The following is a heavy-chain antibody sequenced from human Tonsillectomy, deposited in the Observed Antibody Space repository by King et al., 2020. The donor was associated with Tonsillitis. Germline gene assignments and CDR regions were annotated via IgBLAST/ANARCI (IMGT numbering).Heavy chain of an antibody. J-gene: IGHJ5*02. CDR1: GDSIRTNNYL. CDR3: ARHPIWWSDRRSVWFDP. D-gene: IGHD2-8*02. Sequence: LQLQESGPGLVKPSETLSLSCSVSGDSIRTNNYLWGWIRQPPGKGLEGIGSILHSGSTYYNPSLRSRVTISVDTSKNRFSLKVRSVTAADTAVYYCARHPIWWSDRRSVWFDPWGQGTLVTVSS. CDR2: ILHSGST. V-gene: IGHV4-39*07.